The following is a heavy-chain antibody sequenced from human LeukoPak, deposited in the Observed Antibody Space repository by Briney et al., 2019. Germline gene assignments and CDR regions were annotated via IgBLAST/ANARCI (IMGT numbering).Heavy chain of an antibody. CDR2: IYYSGST. CDR3: ARDCIGCHGFDY. Sequence: PSETLSLTCTVSGGSISSSSYYWGWIRQPPGKGLEWIGSIYYSGSTYYNPSLKSRVTISVDTSKNQFSLKLSSVTAADTAVYYCARDCIGCHGFDYWGQGTQVTVSS. D-gene: IGHD2-15*01. CDR1: GGSISSSSYY. V-gene: IGHV4-39*02. J-gene: IGHJ4*02.